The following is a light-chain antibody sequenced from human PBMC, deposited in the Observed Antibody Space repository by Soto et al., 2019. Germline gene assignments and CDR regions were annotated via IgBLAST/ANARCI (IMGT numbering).Light chain of an antibody. Sequence: EIVMTQSPPSLTVTPGEPASISCRSSQRLLHSNGNTFLDWYLQKPGQSPQLLIYLGSNRASGVPERVSGSGEGTDFTLKISRVEAEDVGVYYCMQALQTPYTFGQGTKLEIK. CDR1: QRLLHSNGNTF. V-gene: IGKV2-28*01. CDR3: MQALQTPYT. J-gene: IGKJ2*01. CDR2: LGS.